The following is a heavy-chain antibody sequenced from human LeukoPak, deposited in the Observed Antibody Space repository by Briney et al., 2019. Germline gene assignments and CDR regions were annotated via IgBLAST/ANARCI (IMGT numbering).Heavy chain of an antibody. J-gene: IGHJ5*02. CDR3: ARRGITMVRGVIITLDNWFDP. CDR2: ISAYNGNT. CDR1: GYTFTSYG. D-gene: IGHD3-10*01. Sequence: ASVKVSCKASGYTFTSYGISWVRQAPGQGLEWMGWISAYNGNTNYAQKLQGRVTMTTDTSTSTAYMELRSLRSDDTAVYYCARRGITMVRGVIITLDNWFDPWGQGTLVTVSS. V-gene: IGHV1-18*01.